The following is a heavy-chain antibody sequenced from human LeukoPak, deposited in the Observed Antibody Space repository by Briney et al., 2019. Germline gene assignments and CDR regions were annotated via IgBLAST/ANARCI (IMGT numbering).Heavy chain of an antibody. CDR3: ARVRGSSGWYGGYYYYYGIDV. J-gene: IGHJ6*02. V-gene: IGHV4-39*07. CDR2: IYYSGST. Sequence: PSETLSLTCTVSGGSISSSSYYWGWIRQPPGKGLEWIGSIYYSGSTYYNPSLKSRVTISVDTSKNQFSLKLSSVTAADTAVYYCARVRGSSGWYGGYYYYYGIDVWGQGTTVTVSS. D-gene: IGHD6-19*01. CDR1: GGSISSSSYY.